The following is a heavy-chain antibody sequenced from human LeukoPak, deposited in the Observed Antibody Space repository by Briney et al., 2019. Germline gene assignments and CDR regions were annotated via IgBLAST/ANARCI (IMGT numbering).Heavy chain of an antibody. CDR1: GYTFTSYD. Sequence: ASVKVSCKASGYTFTSYDINWVRQATGQGREWMGWMNPNSGNTGYAQKFQGRVTMTRNTSISTAYMELSSRRSEDTAVYYCARALYSSSIRFYYYMDVWGKGTTVTVSS. V-gene: IGHV1-8*01. D-gene: IGHD6-6*01. CDR2: MNPNSGNT. CDR3: ARALYSSSIRFYYYMDV. J-gene: IGHJ6*03.